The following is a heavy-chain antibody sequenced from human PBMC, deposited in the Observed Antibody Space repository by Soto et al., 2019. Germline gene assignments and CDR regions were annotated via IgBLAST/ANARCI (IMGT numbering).Heavy chain of an antibody. Sequence: GGSLRLSCAASGFTFSSYAMTWVRQAPGKGLEWVSAISGSGVSTYYADSVKGRFTISRDNSKNTLYLQMNSLSAEDTAVYYCARDNSSSWPEYLQHCGKDSMVAISS. J-gene: IGHJ1*01. CDR1: GFTFSSYA. V-gene: IGHV3-23*01. CDR2: ISGSGVST. D-gene: IGHD6-13*01. CDR3: ARDNSSSWPEYLQH.